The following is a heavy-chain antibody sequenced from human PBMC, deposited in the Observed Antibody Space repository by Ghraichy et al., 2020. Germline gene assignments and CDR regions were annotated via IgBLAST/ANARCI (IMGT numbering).Heavy chain of an antibody. CDR1: GGSISSGSYY. CDR2: IYTSGST. D-gene: IGHD3-10*01. CDR3: ARRWTMVRGAPFDY. J-gene: IGHJ4*02. Sequence: SETLSLTCTVSGGSISSGSYYWSWIRQPAGKGLEWIGRIYTSGSTNYNPSLKSRVTISVDTSKNQFSLKLSSVTAADTAVYYCARRWTMVRGAPFDYWGQGTLVTVSS. V-gene: IGHV4-61*02.